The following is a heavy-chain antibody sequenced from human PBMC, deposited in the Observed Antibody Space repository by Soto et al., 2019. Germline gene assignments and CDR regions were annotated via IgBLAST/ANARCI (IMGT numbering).Heavy chain of an antibody. J-gene: IGHJ5*02. Sequence: QVQLQESGPGLVKPSETLSLTCTVSGGSISSYYWSWIRQPPGKGLEWIGYIYYSGSTNYNPSLKSRVTISVDTSMNQFSLKLSSVTAADTAVYYCARASTVTTRGSRNNWFDPWGQGTLVTVSS. CDR3: ARASTVTTRGSRNNWFDP. CDR1: GGSISSYY. D-gene: IGHD4-17*01. V-gene: IGHV4-59*08. CDR2: IYYSGST.